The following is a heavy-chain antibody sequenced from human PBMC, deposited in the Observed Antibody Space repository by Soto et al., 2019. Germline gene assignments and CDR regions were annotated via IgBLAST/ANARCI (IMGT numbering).Heavy chain of an antibody. J-gene: IGHJ5*02. CDR3: ARMPSDYDYIWGSYYNWFDP. CDR2: INHSGST. CDR1: GGSFSGYY. Sequence: SETLSLTCAVYGGSFSGYYWSWIRQPPGKGLEWIGEINHSGSTNYNPSLKSRVTISVDTSKNQFSLKLSSVTAADTAVYYCARMPSDYDYIWGSYYNWFDPWGQGTLVTVSS. D-gene: IGHD3-16*01. V-gene: IGHV4-34*01.